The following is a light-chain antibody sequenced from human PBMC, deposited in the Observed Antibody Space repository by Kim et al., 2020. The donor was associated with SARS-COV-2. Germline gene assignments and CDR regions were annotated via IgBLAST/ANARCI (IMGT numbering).Light chain of an antibody. CDR2: EVS. V-gene: IGLV2-8*01. CDR1: SSDVGGYNY. CDR3: SSYAGSNFNWV. J-gene: IGLJ3*02. Sequence: QSALTQPPSASGSPGQSVTISCTGTSSDVGGYNYVSWYQQHPGKAPKLMIYEVSKRPSGVPDRFSGSKSGNTASLTVSGLQAEDEADYYCSSYAGSNFNWVFGGGTQLTVL.